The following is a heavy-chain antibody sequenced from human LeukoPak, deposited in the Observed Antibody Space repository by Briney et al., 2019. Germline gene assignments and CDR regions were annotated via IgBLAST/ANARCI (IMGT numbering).Heavy chain of an antibody. Sequence: PSETLSLTCTVSGGSISSYYWSWIRQPAGKGLEWIGRIYTSGSTNCNPSLKSRVTMSVDTSKNQFSLKLSSVTAADTAVYYCASEYYGSGSYFFDYWGQGTLVTVSS. J-gene: IGHJ4*02. V-gene: IGHV4-4*07. CDR1: GGSISSYY. CDR2: IYTSGST. D-gene: IGHD3-10*01. CDR3: ASEYYGSGSYFFDY.